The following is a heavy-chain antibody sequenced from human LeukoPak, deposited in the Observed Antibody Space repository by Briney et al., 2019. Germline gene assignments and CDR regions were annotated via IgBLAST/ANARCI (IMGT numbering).Heavy chain of an antibody. D-gene: IGHD7-27*01. Sequence: ASVKVSCKASGYTFTSYDINWMRQATGQGLEWMGWMSPNSGNTGYAQRFQGRVTMTRDTSTGTAYLELSSLRSEDSAVYYCVRTPPNWGADFWGQGTLVTVSS. CDR3: VRTPPNWGADF. J-gene: IGHJ4*02. CDR1: GYTFTSYD. V-gene: IGHV1-8*01. CDR2: MSPNSGNT.